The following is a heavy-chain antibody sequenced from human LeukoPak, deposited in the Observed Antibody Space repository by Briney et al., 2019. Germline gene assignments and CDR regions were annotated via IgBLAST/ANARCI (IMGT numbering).Heavy chain of an antibody. V-gene: IGHV3-21*01. J-gene: IGHJ4*02. CDR3: AKGNSRGYSSGSIPFDY. CDR1: GFTFSSYS. D-gene: IGHD6-19*01. CDR2: ISSSSSYI. Sequence: SGGSLRLSCAASGFTFSSYSMNWVRQAPGKGLEWVSSISSSSSYIYYADSVKGRFTISRDNAKNSLYLQMNSLRAEDTAVYYCAKGNSRGYSSGSIPFDYWGQGTLVTVSS.